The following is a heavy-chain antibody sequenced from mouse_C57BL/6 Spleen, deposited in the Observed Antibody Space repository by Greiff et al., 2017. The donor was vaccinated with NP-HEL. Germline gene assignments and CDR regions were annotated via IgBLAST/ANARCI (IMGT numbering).Heavy chain of an antibody. D-gene: IGHD1-1*01. J-gene: IGHJ2*01. CDR2: ISYDGSN. V-gene: IGHV3-6*01. CDR3: ARSTNYYGSLDY. Sequence: EVQLQESGPGLVKPSQSLSLTCSVTGYSIPSGYYWNWIRQFPGNKLEWMGYISYDGSNNYNPSLKNQISITCDTSKNQFCLELNSVTTEDTATYSCARSTNYYGSLDYWGQGTTLTVSS. CDR1: GYSIPSGYY.